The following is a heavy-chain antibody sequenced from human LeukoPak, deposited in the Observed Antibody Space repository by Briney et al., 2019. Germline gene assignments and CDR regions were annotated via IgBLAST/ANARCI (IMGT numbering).Heavy chain of an antibody. V-gene: IGHV4-34*01. CDR3: ARGRQRVFDY. CDR1: GGSFSGYY. Sequence: SETLSLTCAVYGGSFSGYYWSWIRQPPGKGLEWIGEINHSGSTNYNPSLKSRVTISVDTSKNQFSLKLSSVTAADTAVYYCARGRQRVFDYWGQGTLVTVSS. J-gene: IGHJ4*02. CDR2: INHSGST.